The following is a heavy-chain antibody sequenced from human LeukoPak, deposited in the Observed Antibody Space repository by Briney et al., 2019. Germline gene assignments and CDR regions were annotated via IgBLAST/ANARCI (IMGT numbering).Heavy chain of an antibody. CDR3: AKSNLKYYFDS. V-gene: IGHV3-23*01. D-gene: IGHD6-6*01. Sequence: GSLRLSCAASGFTFSSYAMNWVRQAPGKGLEWVSLISGSGGSAYYADSVKGRFTVSRDNSKNPLYLQMNSLRAEDTAVYYCAKSNLKYYFDSWGQGTLVTVSS. J-gene: IGHJ4*02. CDR1: GFTFSSYA. CDR2: ISGSGGSA.